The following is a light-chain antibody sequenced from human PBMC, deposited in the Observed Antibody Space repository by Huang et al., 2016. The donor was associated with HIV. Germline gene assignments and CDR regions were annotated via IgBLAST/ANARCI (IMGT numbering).Light chain of an antibody. J-gene: IGKJ1*01. CDR1: EGISSY. V-gene: IGKV1-9*01. CDR2: AAS. CDR3: QQLNDYPWT. Sequence: IQLTQSPSSLSVSVGDRVTITCRASEGISSYLAWYQQKSGKAPKFLIYAASTVQSGVPSRFSCSGSGTDFTLTISSLQPEDFATYYCQQLNDYPWTFGQGTKVEIK.